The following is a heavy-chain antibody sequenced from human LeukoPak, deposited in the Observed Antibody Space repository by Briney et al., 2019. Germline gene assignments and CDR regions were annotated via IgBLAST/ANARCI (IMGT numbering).Heavy chain of an antibody. D-gene: IGHD1-26*01. CDR1: GFTFSSYA. V-gene: IGHV3-23*01. CDR2: ISGGGGST. CDR3: ATALARVGATGDY. Sequence: GGSLRLSCAASGFTFSSYAMSWVRQAPGKGLEWVSAISGGGGSTYYADSVKGRFTISRDNSKNTLYLQMNSLRAEDTAVYYCATALARVGATGDYWGQGTLVTVSS. J-gene: IGHJ4*02.